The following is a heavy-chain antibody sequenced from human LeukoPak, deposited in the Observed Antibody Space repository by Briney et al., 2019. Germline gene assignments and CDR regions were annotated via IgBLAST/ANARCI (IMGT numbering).Heavy chain of an antibody. CDR1: GFTFNTYG. Sequence: PGGSLKLSCAASGFTFNTYGLHWVRQAPGKGLEWVAFIRYNGNDNYYTDSVKGRFTISRDNSKNTLYLQMNSLRGEDTAVYYCAKDVMHFGSGSPYYMDVWGRGTTVIISS. J-gene: IGHJ6*03. CDR3: AKDVMHFGSGSPYYMDV. D-gene: IGHD3-10*01. V-gene: IGHV3-30*02. CDR2: IRYNGNDN.